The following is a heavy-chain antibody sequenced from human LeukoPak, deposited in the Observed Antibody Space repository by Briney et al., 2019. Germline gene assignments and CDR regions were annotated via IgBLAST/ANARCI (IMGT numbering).Heavy chain of an antibody. Sequence: PGGSLRLSCAASGFTFDDYAMHWVRQAPGKGLEWVSGISWNSGSIGYADSVKGRFTISRDNAKNSLYLQMNSLRAEDTALYYCAEDTRFDYYMDVWGKGTTVTVSS. CDR1: GFTFDDYA. V-gene: IGHV3-9*01. J-gene: IGHJ6*03. CDR3: AEDTRFDYYMDV. CDR2: ISWNSGSI.